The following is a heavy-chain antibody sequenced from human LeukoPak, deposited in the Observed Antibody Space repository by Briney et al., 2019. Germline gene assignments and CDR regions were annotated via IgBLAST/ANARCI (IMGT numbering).Heavy chain of an antibody. J-gene: IGHJ4*02. D-gene: IGHD3-3*01. V-gene: IGHV1-2*02. CDR3: ARGQKTSIFGVDPYFES. Sequence: GASVTVSCTASGYTFTDYYIHWVRQAPGQGLEWMGWINSYSGGTNYGQKFQDRVTMTRDTSINTAYMDLSRVRSDDTAVYYCARGQKTSIFGVDPYFESWGQGTLVTVSS. CDR2: INSYSGGT. CDR1: GYTFTDYY.